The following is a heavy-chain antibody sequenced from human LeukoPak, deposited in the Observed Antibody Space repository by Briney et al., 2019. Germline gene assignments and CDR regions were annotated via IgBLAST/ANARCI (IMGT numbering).Heavy chain of an antibody. J-gene: IGHJ4*02. D-gene: IGHD6-19*01. CDR1: GFTFSSYE. V-gene: IGHV3-48*03. Sequence: GGSLRLSCAASGFTFSSYEMNWVRQAPGKGLEWVSYISSSGSTIYYADSVKGRFTISRDNAKNSLYLQMNSLRAEDTAVYYCARDPRYSSGWYRGAPSYYFDYWGQGTLVTVSS. CDR2: ISSSGSTI. CDR3: ARDPRYSSGWYRGAPSYYFDY.